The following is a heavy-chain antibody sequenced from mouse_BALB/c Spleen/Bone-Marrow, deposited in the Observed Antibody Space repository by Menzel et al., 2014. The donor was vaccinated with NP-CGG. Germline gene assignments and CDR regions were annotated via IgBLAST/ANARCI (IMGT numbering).Heavy chain of an antibody. V-gene: IGHV1-15*01. Sequence: VQLQQSGAELVRPGASVTLSCKASGYTFTDYEMHWVKQTPVHGLEWIGAIDPGTGGTAYNQKFKGKATLTADKSSSTAYMELRSLTSEDSAVYYCTIVLFAYWGQGTLVTVSA. J-gene: IGHJ3*01. CDR2: IDPGTGGT. CDR1: GYTFTDYE. CDR3: TIVLFAY.